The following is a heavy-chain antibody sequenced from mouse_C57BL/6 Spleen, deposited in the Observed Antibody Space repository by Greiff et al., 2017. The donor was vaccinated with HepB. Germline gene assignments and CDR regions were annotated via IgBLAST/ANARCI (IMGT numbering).Heavy chain of an antibody. D-gene: IGHD2-2*01. CDR2: INPNNGGT. J-gene: IGHJ2*01. CDR3: ARSTMVTTGGYFDY. CDR1: GYTFTDYY. Sequence: EVQLQQSGPELVKPGASVKISCKASGYTFTDYYMNWVKQSHGKSLEWIGDINPNNGGTSYNQKFKGKATLTVDKSSSTAYMELRSLTSEDSAVYYCARSTMVTTGGYFDYWGQGTTLTVSS. V-gene: IGHV1-26*01.